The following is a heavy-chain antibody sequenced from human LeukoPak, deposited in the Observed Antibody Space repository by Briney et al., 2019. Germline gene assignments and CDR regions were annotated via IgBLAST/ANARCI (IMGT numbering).Heavy chain of an antibody. CDR3: ALEIAVAGTTAFDY. CDR2: ISYDGSNK. J-gene: IGHJ4*02. CDR1: GFTFSSYA. D-gene: IGHD6-19*01. Sequence: GGSLRLSCAASGFTFSSYAMHWVRQAPGKGLEWVAVISYDGSNKYYADSVKGRFTISRDNSKNTLYLQMNSLRAEDTAVYYCALEIAVAGTTAFDYWGKGPLVTVSS. V-gene: IGHV3-30*04.